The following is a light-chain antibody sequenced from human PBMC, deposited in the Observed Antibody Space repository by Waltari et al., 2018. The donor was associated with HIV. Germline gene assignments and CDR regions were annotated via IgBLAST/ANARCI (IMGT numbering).Light chain of an antibody. CDR1: QSVTKF. Sequence: DIQMTQSPSSLSAFVGDRVTIACRTSQSVTKFLNWYYQKPGKAPKLLIYGASNLQSGVPSRFSGSGSGTYFTLTITSLQPEDFATYYCQQTSSSPSTFGQGTKLE. V-gene: IGKV1-39*01. CDR2: GAS. CDR3: QQTSSSPST. J-gene: IGKJ2*01.